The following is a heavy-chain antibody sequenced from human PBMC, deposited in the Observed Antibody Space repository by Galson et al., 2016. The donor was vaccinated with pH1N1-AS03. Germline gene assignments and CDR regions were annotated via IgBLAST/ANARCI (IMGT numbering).Heavy chain of an antibody. Sequence: SVKVSCKASGGTFSTYAISWVRQAPGQGLEWMGRIIPMLDVPDYAQKFQVRVTITADKSTSTAYMELTNLRSEDTAVYYCARGPHILTASYKFDYWGQGALVTVSS. CDR3: ARGPHILTASYKFDY. CDR1: GGTFSTYA. D-gene: IGHD3-9*01. J-gene: IGHJ4*02. CDR2: IIPMLDVP. V-gene: IGHV1-69*04.